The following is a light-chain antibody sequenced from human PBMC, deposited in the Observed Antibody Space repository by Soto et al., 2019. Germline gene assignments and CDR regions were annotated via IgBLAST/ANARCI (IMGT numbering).Light chain of an antibody. CDR3: CSYAGSRSWV. Sequence: QSAPTQPASVSGSPGQSITMSCTGTSNDVGNYNLVSWYQQHPGKAPKLMIYEGSKRPSGVSNRFSGSKSGNTASLTISGLQAEDEADYYCCSYAGSRSWVFGGGTKLTVL. CDR1: SNDVGNYNL. CDR2: EGS. J-gene: IGLJ3*02. V-gene: IGLV2-23*01.